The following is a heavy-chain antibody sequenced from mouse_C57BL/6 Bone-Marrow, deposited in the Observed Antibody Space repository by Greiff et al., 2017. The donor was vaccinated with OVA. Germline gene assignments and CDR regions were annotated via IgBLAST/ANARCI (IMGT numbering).Heavy chain of an antibody. J-gene: IGHJ2*01. CDR1: GYTFTSYG. CDR3: ERGVYYYGRSRYYFDY. V-gene: IGHV1-81*01. CDR2: IYPRSGNT. D-gene: IGHD1-1*01. Sequence: VQLQQSGAELVRPGASVKLSCKASGYTFTSYGISWVKQRTGQGLEWIGEIYPRSGNTYYNEKFKGKATLTADKSSSTAYMELRSLTSEDSAVYFCERGVYYYGRSRYYFDYWGQGTTLTVSS.